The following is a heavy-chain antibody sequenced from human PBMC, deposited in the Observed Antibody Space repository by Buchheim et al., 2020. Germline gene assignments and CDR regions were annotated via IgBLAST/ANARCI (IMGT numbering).Heavy chain of an antibody. Sequence: EVQLVESGGGLVQPGGSLRLSCAASGFTFSSYWMSWVRQAPGKGLEWVANIKQDGSEKYYVDSVKGRFTISRDNAKNSLYLQMNSLRAEDTAVYYCARDQYSSSWYGDYYYYYMDVWGKGTT. D-gene: IGHD6-13*01. CDR3: ARDQYSSSWYGDYYYYYMDV. CDR2: IKQDGSEK. CDR1: GFTFSSYW. J-gene: IGHJ6*03. V-gene: IGHV3-7*01.